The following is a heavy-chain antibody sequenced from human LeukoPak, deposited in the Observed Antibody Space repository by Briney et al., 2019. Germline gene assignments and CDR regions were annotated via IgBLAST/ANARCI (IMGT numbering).Heavy chain of an antibody. CDR2: INAGNGNT. CDR1: GYTFTSYA. Sequence: ASVKVSCKASGYTFTSYAMHWVRQAPGQRLEWMGWINAGNGNTKYSQKFQGRVTITRDTSASTAYMELSSLRSEDTAVYYCARIYPRSGRIDYWGQGTLVTVSS. V-gene: IGHV1-3*01. CDR3: ARIYPRSGRIDY. D-gene: IGHD3-10*01. J-gene: IGHJ4*02.